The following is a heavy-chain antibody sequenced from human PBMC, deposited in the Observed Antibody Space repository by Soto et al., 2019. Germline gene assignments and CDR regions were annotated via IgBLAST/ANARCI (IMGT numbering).Heavy chain of an antibody. V-gene: IGHV3-30-3*01. CDR3: ANSPLPDSSSPPYYFDF. CDR1: GFTFSSYS. Sequence: PWGSLRLSCAASGFTFSSYSMHWVRQAPGRGLEWVAVIPLDGSKKYYTDSVKGRFTISRDNSRNTLYVQMNNLRPEDTAVYYCANSPLPDSSSPPYYFDFWGQGTQVTVSS. J-gene: IGHJ4*02. CDR2: IPLDGSKK. D-gene: IGHD6-13*01.